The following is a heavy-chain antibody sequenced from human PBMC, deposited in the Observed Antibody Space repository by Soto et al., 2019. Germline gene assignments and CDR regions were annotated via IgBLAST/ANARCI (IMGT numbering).Heavy chain of an antibody. D-gene: IGHD3-22*01. J-gene: IGHJ4*02. Sequence: LSLTCTVSGGSISSYYWSWIRQPAGKGLEWIGRIYTSGSTNYNPSLKSRVTMSVDTSKNQFSLKLSSVTAADTAVYYCARGPYDSSGCPFGFDYWGQGTLVTVSS. CDR2: IYTSGST. V-gene: IGHV4-4*07. CDR3: ARGPYDSSGCPFGFDY. CDR1: GGSISSYY.